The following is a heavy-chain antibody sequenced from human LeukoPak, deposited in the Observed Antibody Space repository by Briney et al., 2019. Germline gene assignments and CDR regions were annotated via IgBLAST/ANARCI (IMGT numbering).Heavy chain of an antibody. D-gene: IGHD2-15*01. CDR2: ISASGDNT. Sequence: GGSLRLSCAASGFTFSNFAMSWVRQAPGKGLEWFSAISASGDNTYYADSVKGRFTISRDNYKNTVYVQMSSLRVEDTAIYYCAKDRRPDCNGGSCYPPEYWGQGTLVTVSS. CDR1: GFTFSNFA. CDR3: AKDRRPDCNGGSCYPPEY. V-gene: IGHV3-23*01. J-gene: IGHJ4*02.